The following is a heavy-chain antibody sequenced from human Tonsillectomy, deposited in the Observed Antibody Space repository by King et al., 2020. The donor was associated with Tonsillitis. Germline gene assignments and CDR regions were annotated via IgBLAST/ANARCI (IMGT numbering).Heavy chain of an antibody. V-gene: IGHV3-23*04. Sequence: VQLVESGGGLVQPGGSLRLSCAASGFTFSSYAMSWVRQAPGKGLEWVSAISGSGGSTYYADSVKGRFTISRDNSKNTLYLQMNSLRAEDTAVYYCAKDRVYCSGGSCYSRYFQHWGQGTLVTVSS. CDR2: ISGSGGST. J-gene: IGHJ1*01. D-gene: IGHD2-15*01. CDR1: GFTFSSYA. CDR3: AKDRVYCSGGSCYSRYFQH.